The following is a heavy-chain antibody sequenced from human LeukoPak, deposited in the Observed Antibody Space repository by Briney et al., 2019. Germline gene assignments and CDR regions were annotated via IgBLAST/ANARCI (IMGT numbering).Heavy chain of an antibody. D-gene: IGHD4-17*01. Sequence: GGSLRLSCAASGFSFSDYGMNWVRRAPGKGLEWLSHINSNGAVISHADSVKGRFTISRDTAKSSLYLQMNSLKIEDTAIYFCARDPDGDYDFDYWGQGTLVTVSS. CDR1: GFSFSDYG. CDR3: ARDPDGDYDFDY. CDR2: INSNGAVI. V-gene: IGHV3-48*01. J-gene: IGHJ4*02.